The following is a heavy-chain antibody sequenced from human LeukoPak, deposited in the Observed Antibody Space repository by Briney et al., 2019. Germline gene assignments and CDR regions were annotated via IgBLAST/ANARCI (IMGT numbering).Heavy chain of an antibody. CDR3: ASLIATGTTKGYFDF. CDR1: GGSISSSSYH. Sequence: PSETLSLTCTVSGGSISSSSYHWGWIRQPPGKGLEWIGTIYFSGSTYYTPSLKSRVTISADTSKNQFSLRLSSVTAADTAVYYCASLIATGTTKGYFDFWGQGTLVTVSS. J-gene: IGHJ4*02. CDR2: IYFSGST. D-gene: IGHD1-1*01. V-gene: IGHV4-39*01.